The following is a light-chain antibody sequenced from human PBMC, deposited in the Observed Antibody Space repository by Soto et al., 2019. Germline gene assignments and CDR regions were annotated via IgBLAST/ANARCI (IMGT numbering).Light chain of an antibody. Sequence: EIVMTQSLATLSVSPGKRATLSCRASQSVSSNLAWYQQKPGQAPRLLIYGASTRATGIPARFSGSGSGTEFTLTISSLQSEDFAVYYCQQYNNWPRTFGQGTKVDIK. CDR1: QSVSSN. J-gene: IGKJ1*01. V-gene: IGKV3-15*01. CDR3: QQYNNWPRT. CDR2: GAS.